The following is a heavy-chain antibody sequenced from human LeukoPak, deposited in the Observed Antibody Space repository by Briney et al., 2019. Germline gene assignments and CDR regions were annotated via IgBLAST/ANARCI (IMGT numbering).Heavy chain of an antibody. CDR1: GFTFSSYA. V-gene: IGHV3-23*01. CDR3: ARRNYGGPGGSDFDY. Sequence: PGGSLRLSCAASGFTFSSYAMSWVGQAPGKGLEWVSAISGSGGSTYYADSVKGGFTISRDNSKKTLYLQMNSLRAEDTAVYYCARRNYGGPGGSDFDYWGQGTLVTVSS. D-gene: IGHD1-7*01. J-gene: IGHJ4*02. CDR2: ISGSGGST.